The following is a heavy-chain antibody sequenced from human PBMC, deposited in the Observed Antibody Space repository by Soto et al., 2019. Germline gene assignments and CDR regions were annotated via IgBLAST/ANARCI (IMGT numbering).Heavy chain of an antibody. CDR1: GYTFTNYY. D-gene: IGHD3-3*01. V-gene: IGHV1-46*01. CDR3: AREDISGYYYMDV. J-gene: IGHJ6*03. CDR2: FNPSFGSA. Sequence: ASVTVSCKASGYTFTNYYLHWVRQAPGQGLEWMGRFNPSFGSANYAQKFQGRVTMTRDTSTSTVFMELSSLRSEDSAVYYCAREDISGYYYMDVWGQGTMVTVSS.